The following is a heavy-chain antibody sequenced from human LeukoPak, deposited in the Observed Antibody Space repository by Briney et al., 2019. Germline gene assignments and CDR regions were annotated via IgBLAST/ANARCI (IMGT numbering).Heavy chain of an antibody. Sequence: PGGSLRLSCAASGFTFSSYAMSWVRQAPGKGLEWVSSISWNSGIVGYADSVKGRFTISRDNAKNFLYLQMNSLRAEDTALYYCTKDRYCSSSRCPLDYWGQGTLVTVSS. CDR1: GFTFSSYA. D-gene: IGHD2-2*01. J-gene: IGHJ4*02. V-gene: IGHV3-9*01. CDR3: TKDRYCSSSRCPLDY. CDR2: ISWNSGIV.